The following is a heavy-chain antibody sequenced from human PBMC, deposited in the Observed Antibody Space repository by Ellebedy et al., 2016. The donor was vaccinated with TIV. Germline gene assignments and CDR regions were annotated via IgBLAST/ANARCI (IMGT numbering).Heavy chain of an antibody. CDR3: GWDCSSTSCRGGY. CDR1: GGSITSSRHY. V-gene: IGHV4-39*02. Sequence: MPSETLSPTCTVSGGSITSSRHYWGWLRPPPGNGLEWIGSISYSGGTYYSPSLTSRVTISVDTSKNHFSLKLSSVTAADTAVYYCGWDCSSTSCRGGYWGRGTLVTVSS. D-gene: IGHD2-2*01. J-gene: IGHJ4*02. CDR2: ISYSGGT.